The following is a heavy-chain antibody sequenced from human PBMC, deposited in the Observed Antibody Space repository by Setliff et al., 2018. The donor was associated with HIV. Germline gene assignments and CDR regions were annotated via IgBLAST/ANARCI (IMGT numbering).Heavy chain of an antibody. D-gene: IGHD3-10*01. Sequence: GSLRLSCAASGFTFSSYWMHWVRQAPGKGLVWVSRINTDGSSTSYADSVKGQFTISRDNSKNTLYLQMNSLRAEDTATYYCAKEFEDLSGAYWGQGTLVTVSS. J-gene: IGHJ4*02. CDR3: AKEFEDLSGAY. CDR2: INTDGSST. V-gene: IGHV3-74*01. CDR1: GFTFSSYW.